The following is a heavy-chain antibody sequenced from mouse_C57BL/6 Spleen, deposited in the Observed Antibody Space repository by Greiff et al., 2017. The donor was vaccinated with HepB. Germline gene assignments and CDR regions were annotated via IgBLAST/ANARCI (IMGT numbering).Heavy chain of an antibody. V-gene: IGHV5-4*01. D-gene: IGHD2-13*01. CDR3: ARDENGDSWFAY. Sequence: EVKLVESGGGLVKPGGSLKLSCAASGFTFSSYAMSWVRQTPEKRLEWVATISDGGSYTYYPDNVKGRFTISRDNAKNNLYLQMSHLKSADTAMYYCARDENGDSWFAYWGQGTLVTVSA. CDR2: ISDGGSYT. J-gene: IGHJ3*01. CDR1: GFTFSSYA.